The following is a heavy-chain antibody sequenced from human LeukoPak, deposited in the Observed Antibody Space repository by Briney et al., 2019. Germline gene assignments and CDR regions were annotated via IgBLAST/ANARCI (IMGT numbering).Heavy chain of an antibody. CDR1: GFTLSSYN. CDR2: ISSSSGTI. CDR3: ARDPPYYDILTGPSTPPTF. Sequence: GGSLRLSCAASGFTLSSYNMNWVRQAPGKGLEWVSYISSSSGTIYYADSVKGRFTISRDNAKNSLYLQLNSLRAEDTAVYYCARDPPYYDILTGPSTPPTFWGQGTLVTVSS. V-gene: IGHV3-48*04. D-gene: IGHD3-9*01. J-gene: IGHJ4*02.